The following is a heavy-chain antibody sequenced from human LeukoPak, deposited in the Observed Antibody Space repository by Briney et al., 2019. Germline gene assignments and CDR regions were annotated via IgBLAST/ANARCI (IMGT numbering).Heavy chain of an antibody. J-gene: IGHJ4*02. CDR3: ARSNVDTAMVTLPFDY. V-gene: IGHV5-51*01. CDR2: IYPGDSDT. D-gene: IGHD5-18*01. Sequence: GESLKISCQGSGYSFTSYWIGWVRQLPGKGLEWMGIIYPGDSDTRYSPSFQGQVTISADKSISTAYLQWSSLKASDTAMYYCARSNVDTAMVTLPFDYWGQGTLVTVSS. CDR1: GYSFTSYW.